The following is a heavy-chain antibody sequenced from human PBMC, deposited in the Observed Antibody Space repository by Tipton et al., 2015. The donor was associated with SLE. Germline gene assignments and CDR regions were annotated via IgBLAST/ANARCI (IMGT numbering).Heavy chain of an antibody. J-gene: IGHJ4*02. D-gene: IGHD3-10*01. CDR3: AGELPDYGSGSRDPHFDY. CDR1: EGYISNAFY. Sequence: TLSLTCTVSEGYISNAFYWSWIRQPAGKGLEWIGRIYTSGTTRYNPPLKSRVTMSVDTSKSQFSLELSSVTAADTAVYYCAGELPDYGSGSRDPHFDYWGQGTLVTVSS. V-gene: IGHV4-61*02. CDR2: IYTSGTT.